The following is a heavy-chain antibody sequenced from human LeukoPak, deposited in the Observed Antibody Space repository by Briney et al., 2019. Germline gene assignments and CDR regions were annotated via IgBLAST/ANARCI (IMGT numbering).Heavy chain of an antibody. CDR3: ARVALDRWPGATNYYYGMDV. CDR1: GLTFSSYG. CDR2: IWYDGSNK. V-gene: IGHV3-33*01. Sequence: GGSLRLSCAASGLTFSSYGMHWVRQAPGKGLEWVAVIWYDGSNKYYADSVKGRFTISRDNSKNTLYLQMNSLRAEDTAVYYCARVALDRWPGATNYYYGMDVWGQGTTVTVSS. J-gene: IGHJ6*02. D-gene: IGHD1-26*01.